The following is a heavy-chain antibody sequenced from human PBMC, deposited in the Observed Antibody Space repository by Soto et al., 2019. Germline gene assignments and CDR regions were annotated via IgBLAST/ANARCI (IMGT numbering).Heavy chain of an antibody. Sequence: QVQLVQSGAEVKKPGASVKVSCKASGYTFTGYYMHWVRQAPGQGLEWMGWINPNSGGTNYAQKFEGRVTMTRDTSISTAYMELSRLRSDDTAVYYCARLEGLDFWSGYLSWWGQGTLVTVSS. CDR3: ARLEGLDFWSGYLSW. D-gene: IGHD3-3*01. CDR2: INPNSGGT. CDR1: GYTFTGYY. V-gene: IGHV1-2*02. J-gene: IGHJ4*02.